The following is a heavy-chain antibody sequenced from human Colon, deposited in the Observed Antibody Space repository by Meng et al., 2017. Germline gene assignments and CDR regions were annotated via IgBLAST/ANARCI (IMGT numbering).Heavy chain of an antibody. V-gene: IGHV4-59*01. Sequence: QVQLQASGPGLVKPSETLSLTCTVSGGSISSYYWSWIRQPPGKGLEWIGYIYYSGSTNYNPSLKSRVTISVDTSKNQFSLKLSSVTAADTAVYYCARDSSGGYNWFDPWDQGTLVTVSS. CDR3: ARDSSGGYNWFDP. D-gene: IGHD6-19*01. J-gene: IGHJ5*02. CDR1: GGSISSYY. CDR2: IYYSGST.